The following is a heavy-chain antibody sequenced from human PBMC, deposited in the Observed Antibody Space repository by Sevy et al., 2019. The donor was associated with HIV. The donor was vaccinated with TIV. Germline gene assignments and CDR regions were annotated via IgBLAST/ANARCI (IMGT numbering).Heavy chain of an antibody. D-gene: IGHD3-22*01. Sequence: GGSLRLSCAASGFSFSNYWMHWVRQAPGKGLEWVANIKQDESEKYYVASVKGRFTISRDNAKNSVYLQMYSLRPEDTAIYYCARGNSGSFDYWGQGTLVTVSS. CDR3: ARGNSGSFDY. J-gene: IGHJ4*02. CDR2: IKQDESEK. V-gene: IGHV3-7*04. CDR1: GFSFSNYW.